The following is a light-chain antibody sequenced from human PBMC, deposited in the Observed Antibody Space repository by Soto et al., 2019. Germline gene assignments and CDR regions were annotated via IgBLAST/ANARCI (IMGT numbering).Light chain of an antibody. CDR1: SGSIVSNY. CDR3: QSFDGTTLV. CDR2: EDN. Sequence: NFMLTQPHSVSESPGKTVIISCTGSSGSIVSNYVQWYQQRPGSAPTTVIYEDNQRLFGVPDRFSGSNDSTSNSASLTISELKTEDEADYYCQSFDGTTLVFGGGTKVTVL. V-gene: IGLV6-57*02. J-gene: IGLJ3*02.